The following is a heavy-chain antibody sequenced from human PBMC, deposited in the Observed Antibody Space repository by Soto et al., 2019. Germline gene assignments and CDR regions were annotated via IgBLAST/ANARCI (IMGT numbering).Heavy chain of an antibody. CDR2: ISSSGSTI. Sequence: GGSLRLSCAASGFTFSDYYMSWIRQAPGKGLEWVSYISSSGSTIYYADSVKGRFTISRDNAKNSLYLQVNSLRADDTAVYCWARDRNYFGGRYGGYGGQGTRVPVPS. CDR3: ARDRNYFGGRYGGY. V-gene: IGHV3-11*01. CDR1: GFTFSDYY. J-gene: IGHJ4*02. D-gene: IGHD1-26*01.